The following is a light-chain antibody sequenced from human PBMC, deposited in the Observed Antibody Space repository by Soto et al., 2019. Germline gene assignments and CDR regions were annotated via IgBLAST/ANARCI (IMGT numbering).Light chain of an antibody. Sequence: EIVLPQSPGTLSLSPGDRATLSCRASQSVGSSYLAWYQQKPGQAPTLLIYGSSSRATGIPDRFSGSGSGMEFTLTISSLESEDVVVYYCHQYVGSSPKPFGQGIKLEI. CDR3: HQYVGSSPKP. J-gene: IGKJ2*01. V-gene: IGKV3-20*01. CDR2: GSS. CDR1: QSVGSSY.